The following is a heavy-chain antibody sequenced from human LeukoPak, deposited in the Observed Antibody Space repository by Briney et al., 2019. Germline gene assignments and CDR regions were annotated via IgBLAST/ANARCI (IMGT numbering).Heavy chain of an antibody. J-gene: IGHJ4*02. CDR2: IGPSGRPI. CDR1: GFTFSSYS. D-gene: IGHD1-1*01. V-gene: IGHV3-48*02. Sequence: GGSLRLSCAASGFTFSSYSMNWVRRAPGKGLEWVSYIGPSGRPIYYSDSVKGRFTVSRDNAHSSLYLQMNFVRDEDTAVYYCAREGDTTGAAGTEFDYWGQGALVTVSS. CDR3: AREGDTTGAAGTEFDY.